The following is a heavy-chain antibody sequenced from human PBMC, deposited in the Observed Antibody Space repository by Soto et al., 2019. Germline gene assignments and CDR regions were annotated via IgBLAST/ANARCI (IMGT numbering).Heavy chain of an antibody. CDR1: GVTFSSNY. V-gene: IGHV3-66*01. CDR2: IYSGGST. D-gene: IGHD6-19*01. J-gene: IGHJ3*02. Sequence: GGSLRLSCAASGVTFSSNYMSWVRQAPGKGLEWVSLIYSGGSTYYADSVKGRFTISRDNSKNTLYLQMNSLRGEDTAVYYCARENTGWPDAFDIWGQGTMVTVSS. CDR3: ARENTGWPDAFDI.